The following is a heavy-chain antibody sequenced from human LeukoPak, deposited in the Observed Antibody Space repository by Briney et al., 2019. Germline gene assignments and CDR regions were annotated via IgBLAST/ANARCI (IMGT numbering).Heavy chain of an antibody. V-gene: IGHV4-59*12. CDR3: ARVCRYSYGPGYYYYYGMDV. J-gene: IGHJ6*02. Sequence: PSETLSLTCTVSGGSISSYYWSWIRQPPGKGLEWIGYIYYSGSTNYNPSLKSRVTISVDTSKNQFSLKLSSVTAADTAVYYCARVCRYSYGPGYYYYYGMDVWGQGTTVTVSS. CDR2: IYYSGST. CDR1: GGSISSYY. D-gene: IGHD5-18*01.